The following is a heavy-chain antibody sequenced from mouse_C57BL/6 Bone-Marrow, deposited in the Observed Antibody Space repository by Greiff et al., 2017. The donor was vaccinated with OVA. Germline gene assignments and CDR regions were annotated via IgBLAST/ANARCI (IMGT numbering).Heavy chain of an antibody. V-gene: IGHV14-3*01. CDR3: ASLDSSGYHWYFDV. CDR1: GFNIKNTY. CDR2: IDPANGNT. J-gene: IGHJ1*03. D-gene: IGHD3-2*02. Sequence: EVQLVESVAELVRPGASVKLSCTASGFNIKNTYMHWVKQRPEQGLEWIGRIDPANGNTKYAPKFQGKATITADTSSNTAYLQLSRLTSEDTAIYYCASLDSSGYHWYFDVWGTGTTVTVSS.